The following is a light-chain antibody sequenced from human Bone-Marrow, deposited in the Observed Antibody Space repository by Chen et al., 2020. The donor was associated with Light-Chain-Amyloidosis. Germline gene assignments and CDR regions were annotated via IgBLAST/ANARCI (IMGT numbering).Light chain of an antibody. CDR1: NIGSTS. CDR2: DDS. J-gene: IGLJ3*02. CDR3: QVWDRRSDRPV. V-gene: IGLV3-21*02. Sequence: SYVLTQPSSVSVAPGQTATIACGGNNIGSTSVHWYQQTPGQAPLLVVYDDSDRPSGIPERLSGSNSGNTATLTISRFEAGDEADYYCQVWDRRSDRPVFGGGTKLTVL.